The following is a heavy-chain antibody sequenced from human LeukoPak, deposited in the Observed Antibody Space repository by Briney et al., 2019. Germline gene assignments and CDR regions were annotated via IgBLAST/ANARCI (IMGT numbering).Heavy chain of an antibody. CDR3: AREFESYYDSSGYFDY. J-gene: IGHJ4*02. Sequence: PSETLSLTCTVSGGSISSYYWSWIRQPPGKGLEWIGYIYYSGSTNYNPSLKSRVTISVDTSKNQFSLKLSSVTAADTAVYYCAREFESYYDSSGYFDYWGQGTLVTVSS. V-gene: IGHV4-59*01. CDR2: IYYSGST. CDR1: GGSISSYY. D-gene: IGHD3-22*01.